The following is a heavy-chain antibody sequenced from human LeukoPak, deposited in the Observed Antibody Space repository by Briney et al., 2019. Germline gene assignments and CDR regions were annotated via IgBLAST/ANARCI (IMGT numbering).Heavy chain of an antibody. CDR2: ISYDGSNK. CDR1: GFTFSSYG. CDR3: AKGEALYSSGWYHPYFDY. J-gene: IGHJ4*02. D-gene: IGHD6-19*01. Sequence: PGRCLRLSCAASGFTFSSYGMHWVRQAPGKGLEWVAVISYDGSNKYYADSVKGRFTISRDNSKNTLYLQMNSLRAEDTAVYYCAKGEALYSSGWYHPYFDYWGQGTLVTVSS. V-gene: IGHV3-30*18.